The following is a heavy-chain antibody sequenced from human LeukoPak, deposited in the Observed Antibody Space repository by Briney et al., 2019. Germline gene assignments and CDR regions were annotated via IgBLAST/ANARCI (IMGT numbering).Heavy chain of an antibody. Sequence: GGSLRLSCVGSEFSFSNYAMSWVRQAPGRGLEWVSSISGSGGGTYYADSVKGRFTISRDNSKTTLYLQMNSLRAEDTALYYCAKDRPQYCSSVSCYVFDYWGQGTLVTVSS. CDR2: ISGSGGGT. CDR1: EFSFSNYA. J-gene: IGHJ4*02. V-gene: IGHV3-23*01. CDR3: AKDRPQYCSSVSCYVFDY. D-gene: IGHD2-2*01.